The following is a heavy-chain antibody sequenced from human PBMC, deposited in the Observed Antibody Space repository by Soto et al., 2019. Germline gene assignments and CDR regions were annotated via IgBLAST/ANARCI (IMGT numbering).Heavy chain of an antibody. V-gene: IGHV3-23*01. CDR2: ISGSGGST. Sequence: GGSLRLSCAASGFTFSSYAMSWVRQAPGKGLEWVSAISGSGGSTYYADSVKGRFTISRDNSKNTLYLQMNSLRAEDTAVYYCATRHQRPASFYYYMDVWGKGTTVTVS. CDR3: ATRHQRPASFYYYMDV. J-gene: IGHJ6*03. D-gene: IGHD6-25*01. CDR1: GFTFSSYA.